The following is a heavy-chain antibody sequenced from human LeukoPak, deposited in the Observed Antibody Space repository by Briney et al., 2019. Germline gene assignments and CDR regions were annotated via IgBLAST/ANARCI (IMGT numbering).Heavy chain of an antibody. CDR1: GGSLSSYY. Sequence: SETLSLTCTVSGGSLSSYYWSWIRQPPGKGLEWIGYIYYSGSTNYNPSLKSRVTISVDTSKNQFSLKLSSVTAADTAVYYCARGNVEMATINFDYWGQGTLVTVSS. D-gene: IGHD5-24*01. V-gene: IGHV4-59*01. J-gene: IGHJ4*02. CDR2: IYYSGST. CDR3: ARGNVEMATINFDY.